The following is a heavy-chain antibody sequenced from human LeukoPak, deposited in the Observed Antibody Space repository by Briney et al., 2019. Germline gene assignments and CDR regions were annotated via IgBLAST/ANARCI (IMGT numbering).Heavy chain of an antibody. CDR3: ARVDAWYGELFSWYFDL. Sequence: SETLSLTCTVSGGSISSYYWSWIRQPPGKGLEWIGYIYYSGSTNYNPSLKSRVTISVDTSKNQFSLKLSSVTAADTAVYYCARVDAWYGELFSWYFDLWGRGTLVTVSS. V-gene: IGHV4-59*01. CDR1: GGSISSYY. D-gene: IGHD3-10*01. CDR2: IYYSGST. J-gene: IGHJ2*01.